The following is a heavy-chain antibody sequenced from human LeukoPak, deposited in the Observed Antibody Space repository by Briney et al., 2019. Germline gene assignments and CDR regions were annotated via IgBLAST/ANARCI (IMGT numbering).Heavy chain of an antibody. V-gene: IGHV3-21*01. CDR1: GFTFSSYS. J-gene: IGHJ4*02. CDR3: ARDQPDPAGTGPRFDY. Sequence: PGGSLRLSCAASGFTFSSYSMNWVRQAPGKGLEWVSSISSSSSDIYYADSVKGRFTISRDNAKNSLYLQMNSLRAEDTAVYYCARDQPDPAGTGPRFDYWGQGSLVTVSS. CDR2: ISSSSSDI. D-gene: IGHD1-1*01.